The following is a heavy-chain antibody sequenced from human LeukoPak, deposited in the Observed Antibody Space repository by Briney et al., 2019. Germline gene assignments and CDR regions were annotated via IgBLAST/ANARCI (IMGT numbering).Heavy chain of an antibody. CDR3: ASPGGDKYSSSWYGTLGY. D-gene: IGHD6-13*01. CDR1: GYTFTGYY. J-gene: IGHJ4*02. Sequence: ASVTVSCKASGYTFTGYYMHWVRQAPGQGLEWMGWINPNSGGTNYAQKFQGRVTMTRDTSISTAYMELSRLISDDTAVYYCASPGGDKYSSSWYGTLGYWGQGTLVTVSS. CDR2: INPNSGGT. V-gene: IGHV1-2*02.